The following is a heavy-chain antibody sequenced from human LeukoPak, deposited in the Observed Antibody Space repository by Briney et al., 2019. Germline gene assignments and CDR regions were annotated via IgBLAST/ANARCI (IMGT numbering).Heavy chain of an antibody. Sequence: PETLSLTCTVSGGSISSYYWSWIRQPPGKGLEWIGYIYYSGSTNYNPSLKSRVTISVDTSKNQFSLKLSSVTAADTAVYYCAAAAGSYYYYYGMDVWGQGTTVTVSS. CDR1: GGSISSYY. V-gene: IGHV4-59*01. J-gene: IGHJ6*02. D-gene: IGHD6-13*01. CDR2: IYYSGST. CDR3: AAAAGSYYYYYGMDV.